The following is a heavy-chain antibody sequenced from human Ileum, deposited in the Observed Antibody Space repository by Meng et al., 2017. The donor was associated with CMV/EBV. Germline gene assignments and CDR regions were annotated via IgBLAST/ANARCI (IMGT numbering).Heavy chain of an antibody. CDR1: GLTVSSNH. CDR3: ARDSYGMDV. Sequence: GGSLRLSCAASGLTVSSNHMSWVRQAPGKGLELVSLIYSAGSTYYTDSVKGRFTISRDSSKNTLYLQMNSLRAEDTAVYYCARDSYGMDVWGQGTTVTVSS. CDR2: IYSAGST. V-gene: IGHV3-53*01. J-gene: IGHJ6*02.